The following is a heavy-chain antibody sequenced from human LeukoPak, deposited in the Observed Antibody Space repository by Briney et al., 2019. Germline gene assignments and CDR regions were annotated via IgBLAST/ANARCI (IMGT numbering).Heavy chain of an antibody. CDR3: AKDGGCGGDCYLEPYFDY. V-gene: IGHV3-30*18. Sequence: GGSLRLSCAASGFTFSSYGMHWVRQAPGKGLEWVAVISYDGSNKYYADPVKGRFTISRDNSKNTLYLQMNSLRAEDTAVYYCAKDGGCGGDCYLEPYFDYWGQGTLVTVSS. CDR1: GFTFSSYG. J-gene: IGHJ4*02. D-gene: IGHD2-21*02. CDR2: ISYDGSNK.